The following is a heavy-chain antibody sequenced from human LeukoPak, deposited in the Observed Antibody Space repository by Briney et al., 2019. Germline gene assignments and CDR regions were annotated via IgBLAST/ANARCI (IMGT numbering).Heavy chain of an antibody. CDR1: GGSISGYY. CDR2: IYDSAST. CDR3: ARLALAAENY. J-gene: IGHJ4*02. D-gene: IGHD6-13*01. Sequence: SESLSLTCTVSGGSISGYYWSWIRAPPGKGLEWIVYIYDSASTNYNPSLKSRVTISVDTSKNQFSLKLSSVTAADTAVYYCARLALAAENYWGQGNLVTVSS. V-gene: IGHV4-59*08.